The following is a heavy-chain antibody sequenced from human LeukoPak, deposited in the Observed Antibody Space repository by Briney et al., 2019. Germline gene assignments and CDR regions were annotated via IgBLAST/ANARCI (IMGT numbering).Heavy chain of an antibody. J-gene: IGHJ4*02. D-gene: IGHD1-7*01. Sequence: PGGSLRLSCAASGFTFTSYSMNWVRQAPGKGLEWVSTISGGGGSTDYADSVKGRFTVSRDYAKNTLFLQMNNLRTEDTALYFCATARNFRFEYWGQGSLVIVSA. CDR1: GFTFTSYS. V-gene: IGHV3-23*01. CDR2: ISGGGGST. CDR3: ATARNFRFEY.